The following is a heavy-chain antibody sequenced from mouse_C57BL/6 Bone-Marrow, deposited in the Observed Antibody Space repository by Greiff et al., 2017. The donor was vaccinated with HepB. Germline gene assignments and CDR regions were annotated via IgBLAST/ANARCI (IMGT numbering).Heavy chain of an antibody. Sequence: QVQLQQSGAELARPGASVKLSCTASGYTFTSYGISWVKQRTGQGLEWIGEIYPRSGNTYYNAKFKGKATLTADKSSSTAYMELRSLTSEDSAVYFCARFFDYAFAYWGQGTLVTVSA. D-gene: IGHD2-4*01. CDR3: ARFFDYAFAY. J-gene: IGHJ3*01. CDR2: IYPRSGNT. CDR1: GYTFTSYG. V-gene: IGHV1-81*01.